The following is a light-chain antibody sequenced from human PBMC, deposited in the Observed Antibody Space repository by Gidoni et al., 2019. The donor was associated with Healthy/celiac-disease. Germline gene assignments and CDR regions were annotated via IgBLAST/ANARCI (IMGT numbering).Light chain of an antibody. J-gene: IGKJ1*01. CDR2: AAS. Sequence: DIQMTQSPSSLSASVGDRVTITCRASQSISSYLNWYQKKPGKAPKLLIYAASSLRSGVPSRFSGSGSGTDFTLTISSLQPEDFATYYCQQSYSTRRTFGQGTKVEIK. V-gene: IGKV1-39*01. CDR1: QSISSY. CDR3: QQSYSTRRT.